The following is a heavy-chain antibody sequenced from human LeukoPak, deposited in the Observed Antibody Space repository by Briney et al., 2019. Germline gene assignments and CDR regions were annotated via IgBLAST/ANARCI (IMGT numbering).Heavy chain of an antibody. CDR1: GGSSSGSF. J-gene: IGHJ4*02. D-gene: IGHD1-26*01. Sequence: PSETLSLTCADFGGSSSGSFWSSIRQPPGKGLEWIGEINRSGSTNYNPSLKSRVTISVDTSKNQFSLKLTSVTAADTAVYYCARGGRIVGATANLDYWGQGALVTVSS. CDR2: INRSGST. CDR3: ARGGRIVGATANLDY. V-gene: IGHV4-34*01.